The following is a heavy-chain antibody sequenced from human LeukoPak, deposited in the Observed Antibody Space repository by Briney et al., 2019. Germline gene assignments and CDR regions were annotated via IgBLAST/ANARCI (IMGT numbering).Heavy chain of an antibody. Sequence: GGSLRLSCAADGFIFSDYGMHWVRQAPGKGLEWVAFIRFDGNNKIYAHSVKGRFTISRDNAKNSLYLQMNSLKAEDTALYYCTKGYCISTSCYDDYWGQGTLVTVSS. J-gene: IGHJ4*02. D-gene: IGHD2-2*01. CDR3: TKGYCISTSCYDDY. CDR2: IRFDGNNK. CDR1: GFIFSDYG. V-gene: IGHV3-30*02.